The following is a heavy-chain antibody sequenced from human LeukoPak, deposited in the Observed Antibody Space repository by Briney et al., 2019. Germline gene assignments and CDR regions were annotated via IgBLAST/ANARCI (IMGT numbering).Heavy chain of an antibody. D-gene: IGHD3-3*01. J-gene: IGHJ4*02. CDR2: ISASGSAT. CDR3: PKDLSLRDFWSGYFAY. CDR1: GFIFSNYG. V-gene: IGHV3-23*01. Sequence: TGGSLRLSCAASGFIFSNYGMNWVRQAPGKGLEWVAAISASGSATSYADSVRGRFTISRDNSKSTTYLQMNSLRAEDTAVFYCPKDLSLRDFWSGYFAYWGQGIPVTVSS.